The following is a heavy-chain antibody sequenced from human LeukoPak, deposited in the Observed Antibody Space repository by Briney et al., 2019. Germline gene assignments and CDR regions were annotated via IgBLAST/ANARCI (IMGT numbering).Heavy chain of an antibody. Sequence: SETLSLTCTVSGGSISSSSYYWGWIRQPPGKGLEWIGSIYYSGSTYYNPSLKSRVTISVDTSKNQFSLKLSSVTAADTAVYYCARLYIVVVVAATSSMIGDAFDIWGPGTMVTVSS. CDR1: GGSISSSSYY. J-gene: IGHJ3*02. V-gene: IGHV4-39*01. CDR2: IYYSGST. CDR3: ARLYIVVVVAATSSMIGDAFDI. D-gene: IGHD2-15*01.